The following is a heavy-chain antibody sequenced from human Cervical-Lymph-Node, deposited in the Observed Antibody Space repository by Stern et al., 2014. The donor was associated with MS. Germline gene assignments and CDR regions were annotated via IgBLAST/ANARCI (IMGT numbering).Heavy chain of an antibody. Sequence: EVQLVESGGGLVQPGGSLRISCEASGFIFTNYWIHWVRQAPGKGLVWVSLINYDGTTTNYADSVQGRFIISRDDAKNTVFLQMNDLRAEDTAFYYCARGMSSGSYHWGQGTLVTVSS. J-gene: IGHJ4*02. V-gene: IGHV3-74*02. CDR1: GFIFTNYW. CDR2: INYDGTTT. CDR3: ARGMSSGSYH. D-gene: IGHD6-19*01.